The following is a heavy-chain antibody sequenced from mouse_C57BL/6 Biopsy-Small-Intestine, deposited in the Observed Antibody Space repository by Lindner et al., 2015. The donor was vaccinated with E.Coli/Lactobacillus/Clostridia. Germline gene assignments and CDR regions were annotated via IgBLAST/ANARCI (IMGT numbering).Heavy chain of an antibody. CDR3: ARDGAQYCGYECRSIRAFDV. D-gene: IGHD1-1*02. CDR2: IIPNTGLA. Sequence: SVKVSCKTSGDTFRSYGFSWVRQAPGQGLEWMGGIIPNTGLAHYAQKFQGRVTITADESTNTVYMEVTTLRSEDTAVYFCARDGAQYCGYECRSIRAFDVWGQGTLVTVSS. J-gene: IGHJ3*01. V-gene: IGHV1-81*01. CDR1: GDTFRSYG.